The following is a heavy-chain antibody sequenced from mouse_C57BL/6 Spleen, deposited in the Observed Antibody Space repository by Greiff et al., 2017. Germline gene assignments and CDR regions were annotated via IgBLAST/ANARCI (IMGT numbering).Heavy chain of an antibody. D-gene: IGHD1-1*01. CDR1: GYTFTDYE. J-gene: IGHJ3*01. V-gene: IGHV1-15*01. CDR2: IDPETGGT. CDR3: TRYYGSRTWFAY. Sequence: VQLQQSGAELVRPGASVTLSCKASGYTFTDYEMHWVKQTPVHGLEWIGAIDPETGGTAYNQKFKGKAILTADKSSSTAYMELRSLTSEDSAVYYCTRYYGSRTWFAYWGQGTLVTVSA.